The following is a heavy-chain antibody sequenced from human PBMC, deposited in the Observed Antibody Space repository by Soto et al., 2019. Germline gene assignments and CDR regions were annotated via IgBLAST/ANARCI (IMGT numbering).Heavy chain of an antibody. J-gene: IGHJ4*02. CDR2: IYYSGST. D-gene: IGHD2-15*01. V-gene: IGHV4-31*03. CDR3: ARAAEGFSSDY. CDR1: GGSISSGGYY. Sequence: PAETLSLTCTVSGGSISSGGYYWSWIRQHPGKGLEWIGYIYYSGSTYYNPSLKSRVTISVDTSKNQFSLKLSSVTAADTAVYYCARAAEGFSSDYWGQGTLVTVSS.